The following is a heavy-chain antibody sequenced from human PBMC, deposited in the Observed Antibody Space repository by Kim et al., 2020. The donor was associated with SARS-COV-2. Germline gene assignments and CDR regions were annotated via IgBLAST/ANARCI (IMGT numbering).Heavy chain of an antibody. J-gene: IGHJ4*02. V-gene: IGHV4-34*01. CDR2: INHSGST. CDR3: ATSYRPGRGY. Sequence: SETLSLTCAVYGGSFSGYYWSWIRQPPGKGLEWIGEINHSGSTNYNPSLKSRVTISVDTSKNQFSLKLSSVTAADTAVYYCATSYRPGRGYWGQGTLVTVSS. D-gene: IGHD2-2*01. CDR1: GGSFSGYY.